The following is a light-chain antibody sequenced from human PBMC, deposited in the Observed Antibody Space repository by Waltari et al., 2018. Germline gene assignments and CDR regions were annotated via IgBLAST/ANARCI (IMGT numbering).Light chain of an antibody. CDR3: AAWEDGVNIHYV. Sequence: SVSTQPPSASGTPGPRLTISCSGTYSNIRRNTVNWNQVLPGKAPKLLIYRNDQRPLGVPERFSGSKSGSSATLTISGPQSEDEADYFCAAWEDGVNIHYVFGSGTKVTVL. V-gene: IGLV1-44*01. CDR1: YSNIRRNT. CDR2: RND. J-gene: IGLJ1*01.